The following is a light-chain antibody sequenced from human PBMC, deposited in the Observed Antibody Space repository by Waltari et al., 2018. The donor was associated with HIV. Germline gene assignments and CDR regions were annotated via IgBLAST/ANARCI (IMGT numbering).Light chain of an antibody. CDR2: WAS. V-gene: IGKV4-1*01. CDR1: QNILYSSNNKNY. CDR3: QQYLNTPWT. J-gene: IGKJ1*01. Sequence: DIVMPQSPDSLAVSLGARATISCKSSQNILYSSNNKNYLAWYQQKPRQPPKLLIYWASTRASGVPERFSGSGSGTDFTLTISSLQAEDVAIYYCQQYLNTPWTFGQGTKVEVK.